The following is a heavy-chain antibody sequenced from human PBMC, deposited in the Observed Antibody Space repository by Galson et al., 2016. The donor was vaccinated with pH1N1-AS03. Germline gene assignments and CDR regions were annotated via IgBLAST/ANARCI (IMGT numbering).Heavy chain of an antibody. CDR3: ATYGTGSRGGFDY. CDR1: GYTFSRYY. CDR2: IDPRIGST. D-gene: IGHD3-10*01. V-gene: IGHV1-46*01. J-gene: IGHJ4*02. Sequence: SVKVSCKASGYTFSRYYMHWMRQAPGQGPEWMGVIDPRIGSTTYAQKFQGRVNMTRDTATTTAYMELRSLRSDDTAVYYCATYGTGSRGGFDYWGQGALITVSS.